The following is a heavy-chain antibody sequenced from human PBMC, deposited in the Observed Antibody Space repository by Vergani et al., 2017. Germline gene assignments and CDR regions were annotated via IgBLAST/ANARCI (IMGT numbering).Heavy chain of an antibody. CDR3: ARVAAAGEYFDY. D-gene: IGHD6-13*01. J-gene: IGHJ4*02. V-gene: IGHV3-33*01. Sequence: QVQLVESGGGVVQPGRSLRLSCAASGFTFSSYGMHWVRQAPGKGLEWVAVIWYDGSNKYYADSVKGRFTISRDKSKNTLYLQMNSLRAEDTAVYYCARVAAAGEYFDYWGQGTLVTVSS. CDR1: GFTFSSYG. CDR2: IWYDGSNK.